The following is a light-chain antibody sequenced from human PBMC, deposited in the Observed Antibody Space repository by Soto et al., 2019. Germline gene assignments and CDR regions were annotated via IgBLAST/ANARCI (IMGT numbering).Light chain of an antibody. CDR2: EAT. J-gene: IGLJ1*01. Sequence: QSVLTQPPSVSGSPGQSITVSCTGTSSDIGASNFVSWYQHLPGRAPKVIIFEATNRPSGVSNRFSGSKSGITASLTISGLQDAEEAEYFCISYNTDDTFLFGTGTKVTVL. CDR1: SSDIGASNF. V-gene: IGLV2-14*01. CDR3: ISYNTDDTFL.